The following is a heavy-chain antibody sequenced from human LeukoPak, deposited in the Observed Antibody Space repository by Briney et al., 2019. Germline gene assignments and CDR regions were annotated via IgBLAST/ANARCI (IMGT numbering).Heavy chain of an antibody. CDR1: GGSFSGYY. Sequence: SETLSPTCAVYGGSFSGYYWSWIRQPPGKGLEWIGEINHSGSTNYNPSLKSRVTISVDTSKNQFSLKLSSVTAADTAVYYCARRRVWGSYRSWYFDYWGQGTLVTVSS. V-gene: IGHV4-34*01. D-gene: IGHD3-16*02. CDR3: ARRRVWGSYRSWYFDY. CDR2: INHSGST. J-gene: IGHJ4*02.